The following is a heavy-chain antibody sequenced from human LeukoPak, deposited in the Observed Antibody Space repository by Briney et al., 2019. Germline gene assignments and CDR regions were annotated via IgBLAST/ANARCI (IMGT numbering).Heavy chain of an antibody. CDR2: INPNSGGT. Sequence: ASVKVSCMASGYTFTVYYMHWVRQAPGQGREWMGWINPNSGGTNYAQKFPGRVTMTSDTSISTAYMELSRLRSDNTAVYYCARDLYGGTSATFDYWGQGNLVTVSS. V-gene: IGHV1-2*02. CDR3: ARDLYGGTSATFDY. CDR1: GYTFTVYY. D-gene: IGHD4-23*01. J-gene: IGHJ4*02.